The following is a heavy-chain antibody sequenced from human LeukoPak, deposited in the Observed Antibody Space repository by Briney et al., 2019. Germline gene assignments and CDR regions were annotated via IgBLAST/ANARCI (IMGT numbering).Heavy chain of an antibody. J-gene: IGHJ2*01. D-gene: IGHD6-13*01. CDR1: GVTLSSFA. CDR3: AKTLWVAAAGNWYFDL. Sequence: GGSLRLSCAASGVTLSSFAMSWACQAPGKGLEWVSTLNGNGGSTYYADSVEGRFTISRDNSRDTLYLQMNSLRAEDTAVYYCAKTLWVAAAGNWYFDLWGRGTQVTVSS. CDR2: LNGNGGST. V-gene: IGHV3-23*01.